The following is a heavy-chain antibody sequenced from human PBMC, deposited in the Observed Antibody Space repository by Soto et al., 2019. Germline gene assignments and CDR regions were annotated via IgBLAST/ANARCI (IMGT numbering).Heavy chain of an antibody. V-gene: IGHV4-31*03. D-gene: IGHD3-16*02. CDR2: IYYSGST. CDR1: GGSFSSGGYY. J-gene: IGHJ6*02. Sequence: PSETLSLTCTVSGGSFSSGGYYWSWIRQHPGKGLGWIGYIYYSGSTYYNPSLTSRVTISVDTSKNQFSLKLSSVTAADTAVYYCARVSYGPRYYYYGMDFWGQGTTVTVSS. CDR3: ARVSYGPRYYYYGMDF.